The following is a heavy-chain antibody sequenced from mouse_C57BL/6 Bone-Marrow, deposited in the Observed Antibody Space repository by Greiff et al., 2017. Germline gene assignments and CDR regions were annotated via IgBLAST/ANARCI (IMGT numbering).Heavy chain of an antibody. CDR2: INPSSGYT. D-gene: IGHD5-1*01. V-gene: IGHV1-4*01. Sequence: QVQLQQSGAELARPGASVKMSCKASGYTFTSYTMHWVKQRPGQGLEWIGYINPSSGYTKYNQKFKDKATLTADKSSSTAYLQLSSLTSEDSAVYYCERDVYPWFAYWGQGTLGTVSA. CDR1: GYTFTSYT. J-gene: IGHJ3*01. CDR3: ERDVYPWFAY.